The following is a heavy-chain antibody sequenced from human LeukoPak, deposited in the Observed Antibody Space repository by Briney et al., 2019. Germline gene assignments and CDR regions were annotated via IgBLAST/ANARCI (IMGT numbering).Heavy chain of an antibody. CDR1: GDSVSINSAA. Sequence: SQTLSLTFAISGDSVSINSAAWNWIRQSPSRGLEWLGRTYYRSKWYNDYAVSVKSRITINPDTSKNQFSLQLNSVTPEDTAVYYCARGGYQQLEIDYWGQGTLVTVSS. D-gene: IGHD6-13*01. V-gene: IGHV6-1*01. CDR3: ARGGYQQLEIDY. J-gene: IGHJ4*02. CDR2: TYYRSKWYN.